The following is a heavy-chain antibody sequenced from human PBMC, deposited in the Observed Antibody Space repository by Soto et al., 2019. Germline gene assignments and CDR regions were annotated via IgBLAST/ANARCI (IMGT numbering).Heavy chain of an antibody. CDR1: GGSISSYY. Sequence: PSETLSLTCTVSGGSISSYYWGWIRQPPGKGPEWIGYIYYSGSTNSNPSLKSRATISVDTSKNQFSLKLSSATAADTAVYYCARHSNMYRKSFDYWGQGTLVTVSS. J-gene: IGHJ4*02. V-gene: IGHV4-59*08. D-gene: IGHD1-1*01. CDR3: ARHSNMYRKSFDY. CDR2: IYYSGST.